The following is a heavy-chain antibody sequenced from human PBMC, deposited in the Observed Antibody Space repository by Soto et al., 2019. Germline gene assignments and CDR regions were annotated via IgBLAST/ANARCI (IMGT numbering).Heavy chain of an antibody. CDR2: INAGNGNT. Sequence: ASVKVSYKASGYTFTSYAMHWVRQAPGQRLGWMGWINAGNGNTKYSQKFQGRVTITRDTSASTAYMDVTSLKSEDTAVYYCARGDATKIVVTTYYAMDVWGQGTTVTVSS. CDR1: GYTFTSYA. V-gene: IGHV1-3*01. D-gene: IGHD3-9*01. J-gene: IGHJ6*02. CDR3: ARGDATKIVVTTYYAMDV.